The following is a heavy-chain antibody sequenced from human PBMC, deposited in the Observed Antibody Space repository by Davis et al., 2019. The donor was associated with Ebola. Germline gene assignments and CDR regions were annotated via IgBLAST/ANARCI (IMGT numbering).Heavy chain of an antibody. J-gene: IGHJ6*02. V-gene: IGHV5-51*01. CDR3: ARLRSYYYYYYGMDV. CDR2: IYPGDSDT. CDR1: GYTFTTYW. Sequence: GESLKISCEVSGYTFTTYWIAWVRQMPGKGLEWMGIIYPGDSDTRYSPSFQGQVTISADKSISIAYLQWSSLKASDTAMYYCARLRSYYYYYYGMDVWGQGTTVTVSS.